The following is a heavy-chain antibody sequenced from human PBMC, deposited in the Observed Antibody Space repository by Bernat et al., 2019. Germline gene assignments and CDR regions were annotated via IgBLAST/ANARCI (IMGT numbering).Heavy chain of an antibody. D-gene: IGHD5-24*01. CDR2: ISYDGSNK. Sequence: QVQLVESGGGVVQPGRSLRLSCAASGFTFSSYAMHWVRQAPGKGLEWVAVISYDGSNKYYADSVKGRFTISRDNSKNTLYLQMNSLRAEDTAVYYCTSAGDGFDIWGQGTMVTVSS. J-gene: IGHJ3*02. CDR1: GFTFSSYA. V-gene: IGHV3-30-3*01. CDR3: TSAGDGFDI.